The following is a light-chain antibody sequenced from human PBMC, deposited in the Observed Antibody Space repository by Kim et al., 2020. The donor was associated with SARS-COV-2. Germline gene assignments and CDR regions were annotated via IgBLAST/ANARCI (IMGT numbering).Light chain of an antibody. Sequence: QSLLTQPPSVSGAPGQRVTISCTGSSSNIGAGYDVHWYRQLPGTAPKLLIYRNNNRPSGVPDRFSGSKSGTSASLAITGLQAEDEADYYCQSYDSSLNVVVFGGGTQLTVL. CDR2: RNN. CDR1: SSNIGAGYD. V-gene: IGLV1-40*01. CDR3: QSYDSSLNVVV. J-gene: IGLJ2*01.